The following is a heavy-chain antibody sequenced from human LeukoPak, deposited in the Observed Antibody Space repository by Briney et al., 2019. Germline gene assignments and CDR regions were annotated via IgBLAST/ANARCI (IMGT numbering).Heavy chain of an antibody. CDR3: ARDPKGIAAAGTWFAP. V-gene: IGHV1-2*02. Sequence: ASVKVSCKAAGYTFTGYYIHWVRRAPGQGREGMGWINPNSGGTNYAQKFQVRGTMTSDTSISTAYMELSRLRSDDTAVYSCARDPKGIAAAGTWFAPWGQGTLVTVSS. D-gene: IGHD6-13*01. J-gene: IGHJ5*02. CDR1: GYTFTGYY. CDR2: INPNSGGT.